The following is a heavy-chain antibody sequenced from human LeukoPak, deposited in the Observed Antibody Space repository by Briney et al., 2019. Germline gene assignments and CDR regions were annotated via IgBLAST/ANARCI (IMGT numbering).Heavy chain of an antibody. V-gene: IGHV1-2*02. CDR1: GYTFTSYD. D-gene: IGHD5-12*01. J-gene: IGHJ4*02. Sequence: ASVKVSCKASGYTFTSYDINWVRQATGQGLEWMGWMNPNTAATNYAQKFQGRVTMTRDTSISTAYMELSGLRSDDTAVYYCAKAQERGYSLWGQGTLVTVSS. CDR2: MNPNTAAT. CDR3: AKAQERGYSL.